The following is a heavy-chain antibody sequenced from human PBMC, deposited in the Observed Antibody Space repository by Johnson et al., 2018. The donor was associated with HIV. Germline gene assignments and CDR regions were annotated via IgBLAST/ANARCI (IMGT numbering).Heavy chain of an antibody. J-gene: IGHJ3*02. D-gene: IGHD1-26*01. CDR3: ARAVGGSYHDAFDS. Sequence: MLLVESGGGVVRPGGSLRLSCAASGFTFDDYGMSWVRQPPGKGLEWVSGINWNGGRTGYADSVKGRLTIYRDNAKNALYLQMNSLRAEDTALYYWARAVGGSYHDAFDSWGQGTMVTVSS. V-gene: IGHV3-20*04. CDR1: GFTFDDYG. CDR2: INWNGGRT.